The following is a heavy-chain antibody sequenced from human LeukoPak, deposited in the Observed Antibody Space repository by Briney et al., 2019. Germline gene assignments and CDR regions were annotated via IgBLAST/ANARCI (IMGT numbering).Heavy chain of an antibody. J-gene: IGHJ6*02. CDR3: ARDQDEYSRYYYYGMDV. CDR2: IWYDGSNK. D-gene: IGHD6-6*01. Sequence: GRSLRLSCAASGFTFSSYGMHWVHQAPGKGLEWVAVIWYDGSNKYYADSVKGRFTISRDNSKNTLYLQMNSLRAEDTAVYYCARDQDEYSRYYYYGMDVWGQGTTVTVSS. V-gene: IGHV3-33*01. CDR1: GFTFSSYG.